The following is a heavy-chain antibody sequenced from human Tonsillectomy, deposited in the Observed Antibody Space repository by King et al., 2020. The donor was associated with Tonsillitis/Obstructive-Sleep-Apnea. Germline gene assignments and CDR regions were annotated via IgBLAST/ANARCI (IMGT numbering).Heavy chain of an antibody. CDR1: GYTFSSYD. CDR2: INPSGDST. J-gene: IGHJ3*02. Sequence: VQLVQSGAEVKKPGASVKVSCKTSGYTFSSYDMHWVRQAPGQGLEWMGLINPSGDSTSYAQKFQGRVTMTRDTSTSTVYMELSSLRSEDTAVYYCAREESRDAFDIWGQGTMVTVSS. CDR3: AREESRDAFDI. V-gene: IGHV1-46*01.